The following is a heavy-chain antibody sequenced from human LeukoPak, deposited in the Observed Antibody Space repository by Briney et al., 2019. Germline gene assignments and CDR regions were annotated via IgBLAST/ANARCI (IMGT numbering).Heavy chain of an antibody. CDR3: AKDLLGYFDLDY. D-gene: IGHD3-9*01. CDR2: IRHDTIKK. Sequence: PGGSLRLSCAASGFTFSAYGMHWVRQAPGKGLEWVAYIRHDTIKKEYTDSVKGRFTISRDNSKNILYLQMNSLRAEDTAVYYCAKDLLGYFDLDYWGQGTLVTVSS. CDR1: GFTFSAYG. J-gene: IGHJ4*02. V-gene: IGHV3-30*02.